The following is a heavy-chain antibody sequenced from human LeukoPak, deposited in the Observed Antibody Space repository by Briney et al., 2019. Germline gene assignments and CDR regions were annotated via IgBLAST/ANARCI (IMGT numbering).Heavy chain of an antibody. CDR3: ARGPNRYYFDY. CDR1: GGSISSYY. D-gene: IGHD2/OR15-2a*01. CDR2: IYYSGRT. V-gene: IGHV4-59*01. Sequence: SESLSLTCTVSGGSISSYYWSWIRQPPGKGLEWTGYIYYSGRTNYNPSLKSRVTISVDTSKNQFSLKLSSVTTADTAVYYCARGPNRYYFDYWGQGTLVTVSS. J-gene: IGHJ4*02.